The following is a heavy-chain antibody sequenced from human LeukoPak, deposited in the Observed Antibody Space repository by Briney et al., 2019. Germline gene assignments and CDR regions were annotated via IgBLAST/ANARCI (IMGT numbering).Heavy chain of an antibody. V-gene: IGHV4-39*07. Sequence: PSETLSLTCGVSGGSIISGTYSWAWIRQPPGKGLEWIGSIYYSGYTHYNPSLRIRVTMSVDTSRNNFSLKVTSVTAADTAVYYCARESPYFDKWGQGALVTVSS. J-gene: IGHJ4*02. CDR2: IYYSGYT. CDR3: ARESPYFDK. CDR1: GGSIISGTYS.